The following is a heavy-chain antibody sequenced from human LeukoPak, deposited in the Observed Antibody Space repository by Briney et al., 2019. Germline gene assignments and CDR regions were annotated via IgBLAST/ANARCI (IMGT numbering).Heavy chain of an antibody. CDR2: TYHSGAI. V-gene: IGHV4-38-2*01. CDR3: ARTYGSGTYYFDW. CDR1: GYSISSGYY. J-gene: IGHJ4*02. Sequence: PSETLSLTCAVSGYSISSGYYWGWIRQPPGKGLEWIGSTYHSGAIYYNPSLKSRVTISVDTSRNQFSLKLSSATAADTAVYYCARTYGSGTYYFDWWGQGILVTVSS. D-gene: IGHD3-10*01.